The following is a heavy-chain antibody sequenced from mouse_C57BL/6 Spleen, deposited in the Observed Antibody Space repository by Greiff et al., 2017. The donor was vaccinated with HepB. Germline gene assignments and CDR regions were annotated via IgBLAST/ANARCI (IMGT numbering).Heavy chain of an antibody. J-gene: IGHJ4*01. CDR2: INPSNGGT. CDR1: GYTFTSYW. Sequence: VKLQESGTELVKPGASVKLSCKASGYTFTSYWMHWVKQRPGQGLEWIGNINPSNGGTNYNEKFKSKATLTVDKSSSTAYMQLSSLTSEDSAVYYCAREGVWLRDAMDYWGQGTSVTVSS. V-gene: IGHV1-53*01. CDR3: AREGVWLRDAMDY. D-gene: IGHD2-2*01.